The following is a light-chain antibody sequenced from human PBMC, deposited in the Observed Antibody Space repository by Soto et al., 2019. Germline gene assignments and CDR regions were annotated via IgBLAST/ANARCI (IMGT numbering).Light chain of an antibody. CDR3: QQYGSFSIT. J-gene: IGKJ5*01. CDR2: GAS. V-gene: IGKV3-15*01. Sequence: EIVLTQSPGTLSLSPGERATLSCRASQSVSSNLAWYQQKPGQAPRLLIYGASTRATGIPARFSGSGSGTEFTLTISSLQSEDFAVYYCQQYGSFSITFGQGTRLEI. CDR1: QSVSSN.